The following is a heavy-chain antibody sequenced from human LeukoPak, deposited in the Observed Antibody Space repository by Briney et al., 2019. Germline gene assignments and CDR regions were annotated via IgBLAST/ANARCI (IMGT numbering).Heavy chain of an antibody. V-gene: IGHV4-31*03. CDR3: ARGDFSGYDFDY. D-gene: IGHD5-12*01. CDR2: IYYSGST. J-gene: IGHJ4*02. CDR1: GGSISSGGYY. Sequence: PSQTLSLTRTVSGGSISSGGYYWSWIRQHPGKGLEWIGYIYYSGSTYYNPSLKSRVTISVDTSKNQFSLRLSSVTAADTAVYYCARGDFSGYDFDYWGQGTLVTVSS.